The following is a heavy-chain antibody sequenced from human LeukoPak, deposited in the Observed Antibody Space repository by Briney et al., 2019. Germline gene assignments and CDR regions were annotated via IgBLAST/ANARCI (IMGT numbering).Heavy chain of an antibody. J-gene: IGHJ4*02. CDR1: GFTFSSYA. CDR2: ISYDGSNK. V-gene: IGHV3-30-3*01. Sequence: GGSLRLSCAASGFTFSSYAMHWVRQAPGKGLEWVAVISYDGSNKYYADSVKGRFTISRDNSKNTLYLQMNSLRAEDTAVYYCARERKVELGPPLYDSLGYWGQGTLVTVSS. D-gene: IGHD3-22*01. CDR3: ARERKVELGPPLYDSLGY.